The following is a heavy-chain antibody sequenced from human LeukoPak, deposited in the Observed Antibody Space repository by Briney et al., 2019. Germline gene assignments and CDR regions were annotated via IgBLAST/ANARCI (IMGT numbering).Heavy chain of an antibody. CDR1: GLTFSSYE. D-gene: IGHD3-10*01. Sequence: GGSLRLSCAATGLTFSSYEMNWVRQAPGKGLEWVSYISSSGSTIYYADSVKGRFTISRDNAKNSLYLQMNSLRAEDTAVYYCSISAYGSGSYLYYFDYWGQGTLVTVSS. CDR2: ISSSGSTI. J-gene: IGHJ4*02. CDR3: SISAYGSGSYLYYFDY. V-gene: IGHV3-48*03.